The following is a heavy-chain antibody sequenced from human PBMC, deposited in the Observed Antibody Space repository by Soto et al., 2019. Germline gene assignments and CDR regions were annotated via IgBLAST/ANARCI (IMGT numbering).Heavy chain of an antibody. CDR2: IYSGGST. CDR3: ARDPPATRHGMDV. J-gene: IGHJ6*02. V-gene: IGHV3-53*01. CDR1: GFTVSSSC. Sequence: PGGSLRLSCAASGFTVSSSCMSWVRQAPGKGPEWVSVIYSGGSTYYADSVRGRFTISRDNSKNTLYLQMKSLRAEDTAVYYCARDPPATRHGMDVWGQGTTVTVSS.